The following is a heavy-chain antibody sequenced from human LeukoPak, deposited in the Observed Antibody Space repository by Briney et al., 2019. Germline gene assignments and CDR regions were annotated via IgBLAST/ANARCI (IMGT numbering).Heavy chain of an antibody. J-gene: IGHJ5*02. D-gene: IGHD6-19*01. V-gene: IGHV4-39*01. CDR3: ARPIAVAGTGGFDP. CDR1: GGSISSSSYY. Sequence: SETLSLTCTVSGGSISSSSYYWGWNRQPPGKGLGWIGSIYYSGSTYYNPSLKSRVTISVDTSKNQFSLKLSSVTAADTAVYYCARPIAVAGTGGFDPWGQGTLVTVSS. CDR2: IYYSGST.